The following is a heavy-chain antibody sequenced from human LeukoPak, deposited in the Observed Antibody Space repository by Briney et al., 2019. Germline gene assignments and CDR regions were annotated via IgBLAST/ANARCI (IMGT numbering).Heavy chain of an antibody. Sequence: GGSLRLSCAASGFTFSNYAMNWVRQAPGKGLEWVSAISGSGGDTYYADSVKGRFTISRDNSKNTLYLQMDSLRAEDTAVYYCRYFLPHFDYWGQGTLVTVSS. CDR1: GFTFSNYA. J-gene: IGHJ4*02. D-gene: IGHD2/OR15-2a*01. CDR3: RYFLPHFDY. V-gene: IGHV3-23*01. CDR2: ISGSGGDT.